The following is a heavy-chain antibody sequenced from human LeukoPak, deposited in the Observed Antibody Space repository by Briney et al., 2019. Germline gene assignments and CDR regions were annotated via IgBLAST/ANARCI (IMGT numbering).Heavy chain of an antibody. V-gene: IGHV4-4*07. CDR3: ARDRGWELRWFELDY. CDR1: GGSISRSY. J-gene: IGHJ4*02. CDR2: IYGSGTI. D-gene: IGHD1-26*01. Sequence: SETLSLTCTVSGGSISRSYWSWMRQPAGKGPEWIGRIYGSGTITYNPSLESRVTMSVDTSKNQFSLKLRSVTAADTAVYYCARDRGWELRWFELDYWGQGTLVTVSS.